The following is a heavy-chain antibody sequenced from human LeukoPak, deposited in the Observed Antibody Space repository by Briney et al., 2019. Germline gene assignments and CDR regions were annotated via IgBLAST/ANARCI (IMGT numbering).Heavy chain of an antibody. CDR3: ARLGYSYGAIDY. Sequence: SETLSLTCTVSGGSISSYYWSWIRQPPGKGLEWIGYIYYNGSTNYNPSLKSRVTISVDTSKNQFSLKLSSVTAADTAVYYCARLGYSYGAIDYWGQGTLVTVSS. J-gene: IGHJ4*02. CDR1: GGSISSYY. D-gene: IGHD5-18*01. V-gene: IGHV4-59*08. CDR2: IYYNGST.